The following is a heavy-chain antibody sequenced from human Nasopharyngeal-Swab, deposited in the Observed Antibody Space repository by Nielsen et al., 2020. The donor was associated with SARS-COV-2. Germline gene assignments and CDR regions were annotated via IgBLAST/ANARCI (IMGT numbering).Heavy chain of an antibody. J-gene: IGHJ4*02. V-gene: IGHV3-7*01. D-gene: IGHD1-26*01. CDR2: IKQDGSEQ. CDR3: GTGGSYYVY. Sequence: GGSLRLSFVVPQFAFGNYWMSWVPQAPGKGPEWVAHIKQDGSEQYYVDSVKGRFTISRDNAKNPLYLQMNSLSAEDTAVYHCGTGGSYYVYWGQGTLVTVSS. CDR1: QFAFGNYW.